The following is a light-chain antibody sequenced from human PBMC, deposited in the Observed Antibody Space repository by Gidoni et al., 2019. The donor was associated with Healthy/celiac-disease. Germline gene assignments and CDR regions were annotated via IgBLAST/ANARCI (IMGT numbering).Light chain of an antibody. Sequence: DIVMTQSPLSLPVTPGEPASISCRSSQSLLHSNGYNYLDWYLQKPGQSPQLLIYLGSNRASGVPDRFSGSGSGTDFTLKISRVEAEDVGVYYYMQALQTPPWTFXQXTKVEIK. CDR2: LGS. CDR1: QSLLHSNGYNY. CDR3: MQALQTPPWT. V-gene: IGKV2-28*01. J-gene: IGKJ1*01.